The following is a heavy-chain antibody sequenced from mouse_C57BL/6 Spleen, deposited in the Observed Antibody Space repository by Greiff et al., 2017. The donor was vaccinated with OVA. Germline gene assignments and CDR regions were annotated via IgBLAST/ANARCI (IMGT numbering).Heavy chain of an antibody. CDR3: AGYYGPYWYFDV. V-gene: IGHV1-55*01. CDR1: GYTFTSYW. CDR2: IYPGRGST. J-gene: IGHJ1*03. Sequence: QVQLQQPGAELVKPGASVKLSCKASGYTFTSYWITWVQQRPGPGLEWIGDIYPGRGSTNYNEKFTSKATLTVDTSSSTAYMQLSSLTSEDAAVDYGAGYYGPYWYFDVWGTGTTVTVSS. D-gene: IGHD1-2*01.